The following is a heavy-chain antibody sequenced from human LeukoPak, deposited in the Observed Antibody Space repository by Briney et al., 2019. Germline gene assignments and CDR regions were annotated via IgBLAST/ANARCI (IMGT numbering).Heavy chain of an antibody. D-gene: IGHD3-10*01. CDR3: ARDKSRTYGSADAFDI. CDR1: GCSLSSYY. V-gene: IGHV4-4*07. J-gene: IGHJ3*02. Sequence: PSETLSRTCTVSGCSLSSYYWNWIRQPAGKGLEWIGRIYTSGSTNYNPSLKSRVTMSVDTSKNQFSLKLSSVTAADTAVYYCARDKSRTYGSADAFDIWGQGTMVTVSS. CDR2: IYTSGST.